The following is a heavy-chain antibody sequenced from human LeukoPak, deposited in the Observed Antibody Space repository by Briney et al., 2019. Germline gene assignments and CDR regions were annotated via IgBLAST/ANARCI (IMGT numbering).Heavy chain of an antibody. CDR2: IYYSGST. CDR3: ARESHRGMVRGVDY. V-gene: IGHV4-39*07. CDR1: GGSISSSSYY. D-gene: IGHD3-10*01. J-gene: IGHJ4*02. Sequence: SETLSLTCTVSGGSISSSSYYWGWIRQPPGKGLEWIGSIYYSGSTYYNPSLKSRVTISVDTSKNQFSLKLSSVTAADTAVYYCARESHRGMVRGVDYWGQGTLVTVSS.